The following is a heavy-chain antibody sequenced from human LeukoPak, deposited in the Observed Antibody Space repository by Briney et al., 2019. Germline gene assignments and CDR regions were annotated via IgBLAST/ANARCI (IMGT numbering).Heavy chain of an antibody. CDR2: IYYSGST. CDR1: GGSISSSSYY. J-gene: IGHJ6*03. V-gene: IGHV4-39*01. D-gene: IGHD3-9*01. CDR3: ARRGSLGYFDWLTDYMDV. Sequence: SETLSLTCTVSGGSISSSSYYWGWIRQPPGTGLEWIGSIYYSGSTYYNPSLKSRVTISVDTSKNQFSLKLSSVTAADTAVYYCARRGSLGYFDWLTDYMDVWGKGTTVTISS.